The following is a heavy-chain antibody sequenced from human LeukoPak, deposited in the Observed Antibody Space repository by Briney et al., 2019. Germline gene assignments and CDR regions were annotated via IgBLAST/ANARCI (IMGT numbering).Heavy chain of an antibody. CDR3: AKSLSTGTRKKTYYYYGMDV. CDR1: GFTFSSYG. D-gene: IGHD1-7*01. J-gene: IGHJ6*02. CDR2: ISYDGSNK. V-gene: IGHV3-30*18. Sequence: PGRSLRLSCAASGFTFSSYGMHWVRQAPGKGLEWVAVISYDGSNKYYADSVKGRFTISRDNSKNTLYLQMNSLRAEDTAVYYCAKSLSTGTRKKTYYYYGMDVWGQGTTVTVSS.